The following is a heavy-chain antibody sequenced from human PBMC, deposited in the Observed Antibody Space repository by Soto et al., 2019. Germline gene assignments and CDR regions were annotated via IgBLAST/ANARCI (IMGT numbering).Heavy chain of an antibody. Sequence: QVQLQESGPGLVKPSGTLSLTCAVSGDSISSPKWWTWLRQPPGKGLEWIGDLLHSGTTNYNPSLKSRFTLSVDKHQNQFSLNLTSVTDSATALKYFAYRSGWYRQDVWCQGTSVTVSS. CDR1: GDSISSPKW. D-gene: IGHD6-19*01. CDR3: AYRSGWYRQDV. V-gene: IGHV4-4*02. J-gene: IGHJ3*01. CDR2: LLHSGTT.